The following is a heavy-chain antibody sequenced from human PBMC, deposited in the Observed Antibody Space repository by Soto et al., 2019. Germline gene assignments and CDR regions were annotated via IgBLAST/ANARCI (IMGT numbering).Heavy chain of an antibody. CDR3: ARDRLKRHYGSGSYYFRYLMDV. V-gene: IGHV4-38-2*02. Sequence: PSATLYLTCAVSGDSNSSAYFRAWLRQPPGKGLEWIGSIYHSGTTYYNPSFNSRGAISVDTPRDQFALKMRSVTAADTAVYYCARDRLKRHYGSGSYYFRYLMDVWAQGTTVNVSS. D-gene: IGHD3-10*01. CDR2: IYHSGTT. J-gene: IGHJ6*02. CDR1: GDSNSSAYF.